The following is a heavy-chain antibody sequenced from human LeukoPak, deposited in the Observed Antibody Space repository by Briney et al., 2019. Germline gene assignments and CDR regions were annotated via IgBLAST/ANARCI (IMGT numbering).Heavy chain of an antibody. Sequence: GALRLSCAASGFTFDDYTMHWVRQAPGKGLEWVSLISWDGGSTYYADSVKGRFTISRDNSKNSLYLQMNSLRTEDTALYYCARGYSSSSYYYYGMDVWGQGTTVTVSS. CDR2: ISWDGGST. CDR1: GFTFDDYT. J-gene: IGHJ6*02. V-gene: IGHV3-43*01. D-gene: IGHD6-6*01. CDR3: ARGYSSSSYYYYGMDV.